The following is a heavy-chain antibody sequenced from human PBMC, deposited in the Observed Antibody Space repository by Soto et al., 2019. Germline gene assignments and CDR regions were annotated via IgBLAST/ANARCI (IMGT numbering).Heavy chain of an antibody. CDR1: GDSISSYY. J-gene: IGHJ6*02. D-gene: IGHD2-21*02. CDR2: IYYSGST. Sequence: PSETLSLTCTVSGDSISSYYWSWIRQPPGKGLEWIGYIYYSGSTYYNPSLKSRVTISVDTSMNQFSLKLSSVTAADTAVYYCARDLWGYCGTDCYPLDVWGQGTTVTVSS. V-gene: IGHV4-30-4*01. CDR3: ARDLWGYCGTDCYPLDV.